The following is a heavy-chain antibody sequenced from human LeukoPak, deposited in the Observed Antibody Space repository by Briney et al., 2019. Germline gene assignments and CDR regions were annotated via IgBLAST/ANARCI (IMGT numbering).Heavy chain of an antibody. CDR1: GGTFSSYA. J-gene: IGHJ4*02. CDR3: ARAYCSSTSCYQAHFDY. CDR2: IIPIFGTA. D-gene: IGHD2-2*01. V-gene: IGHV1-69*13. Sequence: SVKFSCKASGGTFSSYAISWVRQAPGQGLEWIGGIIPIFGTANYAQKFQGRVTITADESTSTAYMELSSLRSEDTAVYYCARAYCSSTSCYQAHFDYWGQGTLVTVSS.